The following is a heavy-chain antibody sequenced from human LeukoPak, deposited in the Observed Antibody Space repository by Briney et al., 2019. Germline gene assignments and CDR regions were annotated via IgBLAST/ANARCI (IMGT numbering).Heavy chain of an antibody. Sequence: SCKASGYTFTSYYMHWVRQAPGKGLEWVAVISYDGSNKYYADSVKGRFTISRDNSKNTLYLQMNSLRAEDTAVYYCARAKGRIAAAGSGTWGQGTLVTVSS. CDR1: GYTFTSYY. V-gene: IGHV3-30-3*01. CDR3: ARAKGRIAAAGSGT. J-gene: IGHJ5*02. D-gene: IGHD6-13*01. CDR2: ISYDGSNK.